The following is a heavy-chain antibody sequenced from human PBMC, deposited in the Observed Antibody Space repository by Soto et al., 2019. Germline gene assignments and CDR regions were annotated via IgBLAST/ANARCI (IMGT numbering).Heavy chain of an antibody. CDR3: ATRIVGATSLDY. CDR1: GGTFSSYA. CDR2: IIPIFGTA. D-gene: IGHD1-26*01. V-gene: IGHV1-69*13. Sequence: SVKVSCKASGGTFSSYAISWVRQAPGQGLEWMGGIIPIFGTANYAQKFQGRVTITADESTSTAYMELSSLRSEDTAVYYCATRIVGATSLDYWGQGTLVTVSS. J-gene: IGHJ4*02.